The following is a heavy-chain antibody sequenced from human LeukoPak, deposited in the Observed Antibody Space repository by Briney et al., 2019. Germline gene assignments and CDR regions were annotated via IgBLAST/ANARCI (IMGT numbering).Heavy chain of an antibody. CDR1: XFSFTDYS. J-gene: IGHJ4*02. CDR3: ARDVD. CDR2: ISSSGNTI. V-gene: IGHV3-48*01. Sequence: XXSXXXXXFSFTDYSMNWVRQAPGKGLQWVSYISSSGNTIYYADSVKGRFTISRDNAKNLLYLQMKSLRAEDTAVYYCARDVDWGQGTLVTVSS.